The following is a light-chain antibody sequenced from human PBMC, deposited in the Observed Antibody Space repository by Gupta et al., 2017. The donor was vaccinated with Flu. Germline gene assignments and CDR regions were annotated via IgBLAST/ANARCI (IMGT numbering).Light chain of an antibody. V-gene: IGLV8-61*01. CDR1: SGSVSTSNY. CDR2: RTN. J-gene: IGLJ3*02. Sequence: QTVVTQEPSFSVSPGGTVTLTCGLTSGSVSTSNYPGWYQQTPGQPPRTLIYRTNRRSSGVPDRFSGSIVGNKATLTITGAQADDEWDYYCILKTGGGDSEWEFGGGTRLTVL. CDR3: ILKTGGGDSEWE.